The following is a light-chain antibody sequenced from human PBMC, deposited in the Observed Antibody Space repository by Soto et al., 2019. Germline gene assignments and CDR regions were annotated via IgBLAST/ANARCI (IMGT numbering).Light chain of an antibody. V-gene: IGKV1D-12*01. CDR3: QQTHSSPIT. J-gene: IGKJ5*01. Sequence: IQMTQSPSSVCASVGGRVTITCRASQGISNWLAWYGQKPGKAPDLLXSPASSLQSGVPSRFSGSGYGTDFTLTISSLQPEDFAIYYCQQTHSSPITFGQGTRLEIK. CDR2: PAS. CDR1: QGISNW.